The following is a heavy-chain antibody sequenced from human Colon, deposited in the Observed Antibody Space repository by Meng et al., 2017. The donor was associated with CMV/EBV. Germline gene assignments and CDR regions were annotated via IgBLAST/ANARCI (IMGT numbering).Heavy chain of an antibody. CDR3: ARDRPYAYYYFGLDV. CDR1: GGSISANY. J-gene: IGHJ6*02. V-gene: IGHV4-59*01. Sequence: GSLRLSCTVSGGSISANYWTWIRQSPGTGLEWIGYIYDSRTTNYSPSLKSRVTMSLDTSKNQFSLKLSSVTAADSAVYYCARDRPYAYYYFGLDVWGPGTTVTVSS. CDR2: IYDSRTT. D-gene: IGHD2-2*01.